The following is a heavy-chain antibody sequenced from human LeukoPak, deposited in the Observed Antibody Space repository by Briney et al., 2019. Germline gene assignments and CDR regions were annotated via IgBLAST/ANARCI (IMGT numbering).Heavy chain of an antibody. J-gene: IGHJ5*02. D-gene: IGHD2-15*01. CDR1: GYTFTSYG. CDR3: ARDFLDCSGGSCYGVGSPLGDWFDP. CDR2: ISTYNGNT. Sequence: ASVKVSCKASGYTFTSYGVSWVRQAPGQGLEWMGWISTYNGNTKYAQKFQGRVTMTTDTSTSTAYMELRSLRSDDTAVYYCARDFLDCSGGSCYGVGSPLGDWFDPWGQGTLVTVSS. V-gene: IGHV1-18*01.